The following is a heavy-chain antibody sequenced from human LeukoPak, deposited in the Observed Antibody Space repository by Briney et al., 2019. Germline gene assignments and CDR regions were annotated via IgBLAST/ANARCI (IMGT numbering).Heavy chain of an antibody. CDR3: ATTMVRVNWLDP. CDR1: GGSISRSNW. CDR2: IYHSGST. D-gene: IGHD3-10*01. Sequence: SGTLSLTCAVSGGSISRSNWWSWVRQPPGKGLEWIGEIYHSGSTYYNPSLKSRVTISVDTSKNQFSLKLSSVTAADTAVYYCATTMVRVNWLDPWGQGTLVTVSS. J-gene: IGHJ5*02. V-gene: IGHV4-4*02.